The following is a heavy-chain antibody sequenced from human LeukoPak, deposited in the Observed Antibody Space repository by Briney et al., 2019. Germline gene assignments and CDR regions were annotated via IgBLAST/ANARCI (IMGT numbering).Heavy chain of an antibody. CDR3: ARDAGHSRGTPHHYWYFDL. J-gene: IGHJ2*01. CDR2: IYTSGST. CDR1: GGSISSYY. V-gene: IGHV4-4*07. D-gene: IGHD3-22*01. Sequence: MASETLSLTCTVSGGSISSYYWSWIRQPAGKGLEWIGRIYTSGSTNYNPSLKSRVTMSVDTSKNQFSLKLSSVTAADTAVYYYARDAGHSRGTPHHYWYFDLWGRGTLVTVSS.